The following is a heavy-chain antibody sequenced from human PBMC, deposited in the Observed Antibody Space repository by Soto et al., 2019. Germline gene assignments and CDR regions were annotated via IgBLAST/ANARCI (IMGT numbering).Heavy chain of an antibody. V-gene: IGHV3-23*01. D-gene: IGHD6-19*01. CDR1: GLTFSSYA. Sequence: GGSLRLSCAASGLTFSSYAMSWVRQAPGKGLEWVSAISGSGGSTYYADSVKGRFTISRDNSKNTLYLQMNSLRPGDTAVYYCCSSGWYVQNWGQGTLVTVSS. J-gene: IGHJ4*02. CDR2: ISGSGGST. CDR3: CSSGWYVQN.